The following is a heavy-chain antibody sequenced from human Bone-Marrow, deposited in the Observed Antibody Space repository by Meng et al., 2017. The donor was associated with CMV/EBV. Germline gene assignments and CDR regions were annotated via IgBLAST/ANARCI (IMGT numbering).Heavy chain of an antibody. CDR3: ARGQGYSSSWRLKHFDY. CDR2: ISYDGSNK. D-gene: IGHD6-13*01. Sequence: GESLKISCAASGFTFSSYAMHWVRQAPGKGLEWVAVISYDGSNKYYADSVKGRFTISRDKSKNTLYLQMNSLRAEDTAVYYCARGQGYSSSWRLKHFDYWGQGTLVTVSS. V-gene: IGHV3-30*04. CDR1: GFTFSSYA. J-gene: IGHJ4*02.